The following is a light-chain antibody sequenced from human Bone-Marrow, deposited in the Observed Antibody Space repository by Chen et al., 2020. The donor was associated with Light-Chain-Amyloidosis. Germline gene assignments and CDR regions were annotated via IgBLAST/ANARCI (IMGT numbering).Light chain of an antibody. Sequence: SYVLTQPPSVSVAPGQTARITCGGNNIGRESVHWYQQKPGQAPVLVVYDDNARPSGIPERFSGSNSENTATLTSSRVEAGDEADYSCQVWDSSSDHPVFGGGTKLTVL. V-gene: IGLV3-21*02. CDR3: QVWDSSSDHPV. J-gene: IGLJ3*02. CDR2: DDN. CDR1: NIGRES.